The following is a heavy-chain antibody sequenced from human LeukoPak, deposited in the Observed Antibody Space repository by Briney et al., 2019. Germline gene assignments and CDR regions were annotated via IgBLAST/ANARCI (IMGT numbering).Heavy chain of an antibody. J-gene: IGHJ4*02. CDR3: AKDFYDSSGSRYDY. Sequence: GGSLRLSCAASGFTFDDYAMHWVRQAPGKGLEWVSGISWNSGSIGYADSVKGRFTISRDNSKNTLFMQMNSPRAEDTAVYYCAKDFYDSSGSRYDYWGQGTLVTVSS. CDR2: ISWNSGSI. D-gene: IGHD3-22*01. V-gene: IGHV3-9*01. CDR1: GFTFDDYA.